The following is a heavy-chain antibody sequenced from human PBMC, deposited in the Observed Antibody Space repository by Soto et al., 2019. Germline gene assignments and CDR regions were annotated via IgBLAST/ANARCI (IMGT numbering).Heavy chain of an antibody. V-gene: IGHV3-23*01. Sequence: FLRLSCTASGLPHSSFAMMWVRQAPGKGLECVSGIYGNGGGIEYADSVKGRFTISRDNSKNTVYLQMTDLRADDTAVYYCAKDAVYNDGLWLMDHWGQGTQVTVSS. CDR2: IYGNGGGI. D-gene: IGHD2-21*01. CDR3: AKDAVYNDGLWLMDH. J-gene: IGHJ4*02. CDR1: GLPHSSFA.